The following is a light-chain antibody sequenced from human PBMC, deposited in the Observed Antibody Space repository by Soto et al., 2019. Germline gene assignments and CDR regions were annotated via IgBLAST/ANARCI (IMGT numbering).Light chain of an antibody. CDR2: STS. CDR1: SGSVSNSFD. Sequence: QAVVTQEPSFSVSPGRTVTLTCGLNSGSVSNSFDPCWYQQTPGQAPRTLIYSTSTRSSGVPDRFSGSILGNKAALTISGAQADDESDYYCVLYMGSGIWVFGGGTKLTVL. CDR3: VLYMGSGIWV. J-gene: IGLJ3*02. V-gene: IGLV8-61*01.